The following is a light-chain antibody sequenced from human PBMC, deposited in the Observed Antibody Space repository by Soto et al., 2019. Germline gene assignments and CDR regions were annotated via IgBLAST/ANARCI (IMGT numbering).Light chain of an antibody. CDR2: GAF. J-gene: IGKJ1*01. CDR3: QNYNDWPLT. V-gene: IGKV3-15*01. CDR1: QSVSSN. Sequence: EILMTQSPVTLSVSPGERATLSCRASQSVSSNLAWYQQKPGQAPSLLIYGAFTRATGIPARFSGTGSGTDFTLTIGSRQSEDFALYYCQNYNDWPLTFGQGTKVKIK.